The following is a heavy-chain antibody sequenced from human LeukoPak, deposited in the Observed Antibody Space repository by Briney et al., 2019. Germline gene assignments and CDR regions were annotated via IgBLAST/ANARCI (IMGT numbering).Heavy chain of an antibody. CDR1: GGSISSGGYY. V-gene: IGHV4-31*03. CDR2: IYYSGST. CDR3: ARGPGVVVVAATNFDYYYYGMDV. D-gene: IGHD2-15*01. Sequence: SETLSLTCTVSGGSISSGGYYWSWIRQHLGKGLEWIGYIYYSGSTYYNPSLKSRVTISVDTSKNQFSLKLSSVTAADTAVYYCARGPGVVVVAATNFDYYYYGMDVWGQGTTVTVSS. J-gene: IGHJ6*02.